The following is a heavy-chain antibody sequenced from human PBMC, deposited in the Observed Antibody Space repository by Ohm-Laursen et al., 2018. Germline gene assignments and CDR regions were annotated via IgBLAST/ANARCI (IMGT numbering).Heavy chain of an antibody. CDR1: GFTFSSYG. CDR2: ISYDGSNK. Sequence: SLRLSCAASGFTFSSYGMHWVRQAPGKGLEWVAVISYDGSNKYYADSVKGRFTISRDNSKNTLYLQMNSLRAEDTAVYYCAKDFQAGGTYYYGSGSYFDYWGQGTLVTVSS. J-gene: IGHJ4*02. V-gene: IGHV3-30*18. D-gene: IGHD3-10*01. CDR3: AKDFQAGGTYYYGSGSYFDY.